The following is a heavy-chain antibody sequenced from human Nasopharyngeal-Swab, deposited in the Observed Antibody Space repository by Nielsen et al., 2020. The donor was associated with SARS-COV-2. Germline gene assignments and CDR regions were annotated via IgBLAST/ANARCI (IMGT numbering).Heavy chain of an antibody. D-gene: IGHD4-23*01. CDR3: TRDIGGKYGY. CDR1: GFTFSTYA. J-gene: IGHJ4*02. CDR2: ISYDGINK. V-gene: IGHV3-30-3*01. Sequence: GGSLRLSCAASGFTFSTYAMHWVRQAPGKGLEWVAVISYDGINKYYADSVKGRFTISRDNAKNTLYLQMSSLRAEDSAVYYCTRDIGGKYGYWGQGSLVTVSS.